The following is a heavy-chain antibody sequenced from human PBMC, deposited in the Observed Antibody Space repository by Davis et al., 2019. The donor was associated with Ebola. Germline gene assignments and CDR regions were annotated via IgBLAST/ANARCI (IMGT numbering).Heavy chain of an antibody. CDR2: IYPGDSDT. V-gene: IGHV5-51*01. J-gene: IGHJ4*02. D-gene: IGHD3-22*01. CDR1: GYSFTSYW. Sequence: GESLKISCAASGYSFTSYWIAWVRKIPGKGLDWMGIIYPGDSDTRYSPSFLGQVTISADKSISTAYLQWRSLKASDTAMYFCARAPYYYDVSGFYGDYWGQGTLVTVSS. CDR3: ARAPYYYDVSGFYGDY.